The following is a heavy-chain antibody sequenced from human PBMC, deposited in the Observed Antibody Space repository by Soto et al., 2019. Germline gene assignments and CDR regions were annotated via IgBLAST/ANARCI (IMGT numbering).Heavy chain of an antibody. D-gene: IGHD3-3*01. J-gene: IGHJ6*03. V-gene: IGHV4-59*01. CDR1: GGSISSYY. Sequence: SETLSLTCTVSGGSISSYYWSWIRQPPGKGLEWIGYIYYSGSTNYNPSLKSRVTISIDTSKNQFSLKLSSVTAADTAVYYCAREGSSGSTIFGVYYYMDVWGKGTTVTVSS. CDR2: IYYSGST. CDR3: AREGSSGSTIFGVYYYMDV.